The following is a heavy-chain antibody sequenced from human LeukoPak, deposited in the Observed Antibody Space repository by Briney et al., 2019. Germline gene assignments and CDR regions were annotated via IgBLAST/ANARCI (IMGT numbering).Heavy chain of an antibody. Sequence: PGRSLRLSCAASGFTFSSYAMSWVRQAPGKGLEWVSAISGSGGSTYYADSAKGRFTISRDNSKNTLYLQMNSLRAEDTAVYYCAKAHKLLWFGELFYDYWGQGTLVTVSS. J-gene: IGHJ4*02. CDR3: AKAHKLLWFGELFYDY. D-gene: IGHD3-10*01. V-gene: IGHV3-23*01. CDR1: GFTFSSYA. CDR2: ISGSGGST.